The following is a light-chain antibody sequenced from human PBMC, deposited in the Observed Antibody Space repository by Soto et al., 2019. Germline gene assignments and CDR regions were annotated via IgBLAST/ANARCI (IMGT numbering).Light chain of an antibody. CDR2: GAS. V-gene: IGKV3-20*01. CDR3: QQYGSSPPKVT. J-gene: IGKJ3*01. Sequence: EIVLTQSPGTLSLSPGERATLSCRASQSVSSSYLAWYQQKPGQAPRLLIYGASSRATGIPDRFSGSGSGTDFTLTIGRLEPEDFAVYYCQQYGSSPPKVTFGPGTKVDIK. CDR1: QSVSSSY.